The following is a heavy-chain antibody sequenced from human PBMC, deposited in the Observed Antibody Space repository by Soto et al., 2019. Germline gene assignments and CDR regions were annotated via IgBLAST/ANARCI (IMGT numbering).Heavy chain of an antibody. CDR1: GDSVSSNSAA. CDR2: TYYRSKWYN. CDR3: ARDGGIDEGYCSGGSCPTYYYYYGMDV. V-gene: IGHV6-1*01. J-gene: IGHJ6*02. Sequence: PSQTLSLTCVISGDSVSSNSAAWNWIRQSPSRGLEWLGRTYYRSKWYNDYAVSVKSRITINPDTSKNQFSLQLNSVTPEDTAVYYCARDGGIDEGYCSGGSCPTYYYYYGMDVWGQGTTVTVSS. D-gene: IGHD2-15*01.